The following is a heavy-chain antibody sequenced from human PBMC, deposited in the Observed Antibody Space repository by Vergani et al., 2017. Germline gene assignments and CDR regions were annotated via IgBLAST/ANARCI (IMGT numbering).Heavy chain of an antibody. CDR2: IRNTGDST. J-gene: IGHJ4*02. V-gene: IGHV3-23*01. Sequence: EVQLLQSEGAVVQPGGSLRLSCVASGFTFSSHAMSWVRQGQGQGLEWVSSIRNTGDSTPYAHSVTGRFSRSSDNSKNTLYLQRNSLRVEDTAVYYCGRGSVNYNWGQGTLVTVSS. CDR3: GRGSVNYN. D-gene: IGHD5-24*01. CDR1: GFTFSSHA.